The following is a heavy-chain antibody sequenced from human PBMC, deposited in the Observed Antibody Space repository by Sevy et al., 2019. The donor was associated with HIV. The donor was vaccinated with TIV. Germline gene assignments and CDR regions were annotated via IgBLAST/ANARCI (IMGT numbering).Heavy chain of an antibody. CDR3: ARDLPPSATTVAHFDY. Sequence: GGSLRLSCVASGFPFSSYEMNWVRQAPGKGLEWISYISSSGSNIYYSDSVKGRFTISRDNAENSLFLQMNSLRAEDTALYYCARDLPPSATTVAHFDYWGQGTLVTVSS. J-gene: IGHJ4*02. CDR1: GFPFSSYE. CDR2: ISSSGSNI. D-gene: IGHD4-17*01. V-gene: IGHV3-48*03.